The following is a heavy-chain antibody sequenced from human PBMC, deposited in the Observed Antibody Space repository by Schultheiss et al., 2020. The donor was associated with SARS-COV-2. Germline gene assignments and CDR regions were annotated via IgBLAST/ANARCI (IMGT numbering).Heavy chain of an antibody. CDR2: ISYDGSNK. D-gene: IGHD6-19*01. V-gene: IGHV3-30*03. J-gene: IGHJ5*02. Sequence: GESLKISCAASGFTFSSYGMHWVRQAPGKGLEWVAVISYDGSNKYYADSVKGRFTISRDNAKNTLYLQMNSLRAEDTAVYYCARPTAVAGRGWFDPWGQGTLVTVSS. CDR3: ARPTAVAGRGWFDP. CDR1: GFTFSSYG.